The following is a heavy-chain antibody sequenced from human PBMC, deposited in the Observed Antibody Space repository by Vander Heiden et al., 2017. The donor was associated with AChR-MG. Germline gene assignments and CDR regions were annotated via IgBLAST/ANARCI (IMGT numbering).Heavy chain of an antibody. V-gene: IGHV3-7*01. Sequence: EVQLVESGGGLVQPGGSLRLSCAASGFTFSSYWMSWVRQAPGKGLEWVANIKQDGSEKYYVDSVKGRFTISRDNAKNSLYLQMNSLRAEDTAVYYCARVHYYYATPAKFDYWGQGTLVTVSS. CDR1: GFTFSSYW. CDR2: IKQDGSEK. CDR3: ARVHYYYATPAKFDY. J-gene: IGHJ4*02. D-gene: IGHD3-10*01.